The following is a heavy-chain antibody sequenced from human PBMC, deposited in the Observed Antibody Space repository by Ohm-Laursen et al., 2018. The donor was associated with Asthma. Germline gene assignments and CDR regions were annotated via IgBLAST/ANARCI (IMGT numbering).Heavy chain of an antibody. CDR3: AAVAGPGRFDY. CDR1: GYTFTSYA. D-gene: IGHD6-19*01. Sequence: ASVKVSCKASGYTFTSYAMHWVRQAPGQRLEWMGWINADNGNTKYSQKFQGRVTITRDTSASTACMELRSLRSEDTAVYYCAAVAGPGRFDYWGQGTLVTVSS. J-gene: IGHJ4*02. CDR2: INADNGNT. V-gene: IGHV1-3*01.